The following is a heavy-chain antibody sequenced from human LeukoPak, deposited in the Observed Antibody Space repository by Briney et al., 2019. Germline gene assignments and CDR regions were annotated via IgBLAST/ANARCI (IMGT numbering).Heavy chain of an antibody. D-gene: IGHD3-16*01. Sequence: PSETLSLTCAVYGGSFSGYYWSWIRQPPGKGLEWIGEINHSGSTNYNPSLKSRVTISVGTSKNQFSLKLSSVTAADTAVYYCARRARRYDYDWGSYKNWGQGTLVTVSS. V-gene: IGHV4-34*01. CDR3: ARRARRYDYDWGSYKN. CDR2: INHSGST. J-gene: IGHJ4*02. CDR1: GGSFSGYY.